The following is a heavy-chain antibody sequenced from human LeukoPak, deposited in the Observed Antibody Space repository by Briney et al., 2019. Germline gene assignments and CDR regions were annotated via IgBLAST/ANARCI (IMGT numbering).Heavy chain of an antibody. CDR2: ISGSGGST. CDR1: GFTFSSYA. J-gene: IGHJ4*02. D-gene: IGHD3-22*01. V-gene: IGHV3-23*01. CDR3: AKGPNYYDSSGYYYGDY. Sequence: GGSLRLSCAASGFTFSSYAMSWVRQAPGKGLEWVSAISGSGGSTYYADSVKGRFTISRDNSKNTLHLQMNSLRAEDTAVYYCAKGPNYYDSSGYYYGDYWGQGTLVTVSS.